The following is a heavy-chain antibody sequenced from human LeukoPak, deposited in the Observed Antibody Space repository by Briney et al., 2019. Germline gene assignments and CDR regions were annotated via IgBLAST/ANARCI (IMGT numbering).Heavy chain of an antibody. J-gene: IGHJ4*02. CDR3: AREAVGGMAPGDY. CDR1: GYTLSNHA. Sequence: VASVKVSCKCSGYTLSNHAFSWVRQAPGQGLEWMGWISADNGNTNHAQKFQGRVSLTTDTSTSTAYMKLSSLRSEDTAVYYCAREAVGGMAPGDYWGQGTLVTVSS. CDR2: ISADNGNT. D-gene: IGHD5-24*01. V-gene: IGHV1-18*04.